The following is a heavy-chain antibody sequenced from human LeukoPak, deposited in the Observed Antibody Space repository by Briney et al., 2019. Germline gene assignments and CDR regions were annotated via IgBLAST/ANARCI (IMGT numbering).Heavy chain of an antibody. CDR1: GFSLRDYS. CDR2: ISSSSRYT. Sequence: GGSLRLSCAAFGFSLRDYSMDWVRQAPGKGLEWVTSISSSSRYTFFVDSVKGRFTISRDNPKNSLYLQMNSLRVEDTAVYYCARDEARGYDFRPQDHWGQGSLVSVSS. V-gene: IGHV3-21*01. D-gene: IGHD3-3*01. CDR3: ARDEARGYDFRPQDH. J-gene: IGHJ4*02.